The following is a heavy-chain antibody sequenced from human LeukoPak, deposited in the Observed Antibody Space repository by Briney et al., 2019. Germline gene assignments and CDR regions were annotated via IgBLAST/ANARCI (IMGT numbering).Heavy chain of an antibody. CDR2: ISGSGGDS. J-gene: IGHJ2*01. D-gene: IGHD3-22*01. V-gene: IGHV3-21*01. Sequence: GSLRLSCVASGIPFSRCGMAWVRQAPGKGLEWVSIISGSGGDSYYADSVKGRFTISRDNGKNSLYLQINSLRADDTAVYYCAGDQGSMIVVRTTSWYFDLWGRGTLVTVSS. CDR1: GIPFSRCG. CDR3: AGDQGSMIVVRTTSWYFDL.